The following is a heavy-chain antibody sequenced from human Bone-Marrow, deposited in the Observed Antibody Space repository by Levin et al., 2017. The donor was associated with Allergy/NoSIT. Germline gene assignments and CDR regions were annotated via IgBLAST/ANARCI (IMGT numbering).Heavy chain of an antibody. CDR1: GFSFSSYA. J-gene: IGHJ4*02. CDR3: AKSRRGYGGFDL. V-gene: IGHV3-23*01. CDR2: FSDSDTNT. D-gene: IGHD5-12*01. Sequence: ETLSLTCAASGFSFSSYAMTWVRQAPGKGLEWVSTFSDSDTNTYYADFVEGRFTISRDISKNTLYLQMDSLRAEDTAIYFCAKSRRGYGGFDLWGQGSLVTVSS.